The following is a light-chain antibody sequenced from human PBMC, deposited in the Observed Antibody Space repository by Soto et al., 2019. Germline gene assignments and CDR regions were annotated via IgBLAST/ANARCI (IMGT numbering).Light chain of an antibody. V-gene: IGKV3-11*01. CDR2: DTS. CDR1: QTVSSK. CDR3: HQRKSWPRT. Sequence: EIVLTQSPATLSSSPGERATLSCRASQTVSSKLAWYQHKPGQAPRLLIYDTSNRATGIPARFSGSGSGTDFTLTISSLAPEDFAVYYCHQRKSWPRTFGQGTKVEIK. J-gene: IGKJ1*01.